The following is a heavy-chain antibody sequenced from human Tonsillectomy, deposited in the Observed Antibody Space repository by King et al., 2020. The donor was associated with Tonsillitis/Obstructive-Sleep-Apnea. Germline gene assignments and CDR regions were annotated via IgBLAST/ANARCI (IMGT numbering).Heavy chain of an antibody. J-gene: IGHJ4*02. CDR2: IYWDDDK. CDR1: GFSLSTSGVG. CDR3: AHSPLYDILTGYYRYFDY. Sequence: ITLKESGPTLVKPTQTLTLTCTFSGFSLSTSGVGVGWIRQPPGKALEWLALIYWDDDKRYSPSLKSRLTITKDTTKNQVVLTMTNMDPVDPATYYCAHSPLYDILTGYYRYFDYWGQGTLVTVSS. V-gene: IGHV2-5*02. D-gene: IGHD3-9*01.